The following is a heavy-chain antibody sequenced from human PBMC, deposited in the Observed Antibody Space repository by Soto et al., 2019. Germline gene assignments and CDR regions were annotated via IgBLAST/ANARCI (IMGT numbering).Heavy chain of an antibody. Sequence: GSLRLSCAASGFTFSSYSMNWVRQAPGKGLEWVSYISSSSSTIYYADSVKGRFTISRDNAKNSLYLQMNSLRDEDTAVYYCARYCISTSCYDDFDYWGQGTLVTVSS. CDR2: ISSSSSTI. J-gene: IGHJ4*02. V-gene: IGHV3-48*02. CDR3: ARYCISTSCYDDFDY. D-gene: IGHD2-2*01. CDR1: GFTFSSYS.